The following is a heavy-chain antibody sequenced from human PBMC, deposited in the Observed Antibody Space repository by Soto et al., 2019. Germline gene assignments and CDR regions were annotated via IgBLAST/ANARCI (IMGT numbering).Heavy chain of an antibody. CDR2: IIPICGTA. CDR3: ARDFPAVYHFWSGYYRHFDI. J-gene: IGHJ3*02. D-gene: IGHD3-3*01. V-gene: IGHV1-69*06. Sequence: QVQLVQSGAEVKKPGSSVKVSCKASGGTFSSYAISSVRQAPGQGLEWMGGIIPICGTANYAQKFQGRVTITADKSTSTGYMELSSLRSEHTVVYYWARDFPAVYHFWSGYYRHFDIWGKGTKVSVSS. CDR1: GGTFSSYA.